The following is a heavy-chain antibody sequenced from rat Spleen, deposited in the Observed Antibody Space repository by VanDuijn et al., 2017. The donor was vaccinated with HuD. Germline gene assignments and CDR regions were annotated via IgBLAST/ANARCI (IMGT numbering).Heavy chain of an antibody. CDR3: ARHEGSAEAHPFDY. J-gene: IGHJ2*01. D-gene: IGHD1-11*01. CDR2: ISYGDSSGHSST. Sequence: EVQLVESDGGLVQPGRSLKLSCAASGFTFSDYYMAWVRQAPTKGLEWVATISYGDSSGHSSTYYRDAVKGRFTISRDNTKNTLYLQMDSLRSEDTATYYCARHEGSAEAHPFDYWGQGVMVTVSS. CDR1: GFTFSDYY. V-gene: IGHV5-29*01.